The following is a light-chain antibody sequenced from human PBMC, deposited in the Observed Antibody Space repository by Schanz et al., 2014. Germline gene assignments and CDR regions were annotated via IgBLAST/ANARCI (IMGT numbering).Light chain of an antibody. CDR1: SSDVGGYNY. J-gene: IGLJ3*02. CDR3: SSYATTSTRV. Sequence: QSVLTQPASVSGSPGQSITISCTGTSSDVGGYNYVSWYQQYPGKAPKLMIYDVSNRPSGVSNRFSGSKSGNTASLTTSGLQAEDEASYYCSSYATTSTRVFGGGTKLTVL. CDR2: DVS. V-gene: IGLV2-14*01.